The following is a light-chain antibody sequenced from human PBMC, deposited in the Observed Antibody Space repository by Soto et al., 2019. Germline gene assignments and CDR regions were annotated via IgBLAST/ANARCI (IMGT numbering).Light chain of an antibody. Sequence: QTVVTQPPSASGSPGQSVTISCTGTSSDVGAYNYVSWYQQHAGKAPKLVIYEVTKRPSGVTDRFSGSKSANTASLTVSGLQAEDEADYYCSSFASSTTWVFGGGTQLTVL. CDR2: EVT. CDR1: SSDVGAYNY. CDR3: SSFASSTTWV. V-gene: IGLV2-8*01. J-gene: IGLJ3*02.